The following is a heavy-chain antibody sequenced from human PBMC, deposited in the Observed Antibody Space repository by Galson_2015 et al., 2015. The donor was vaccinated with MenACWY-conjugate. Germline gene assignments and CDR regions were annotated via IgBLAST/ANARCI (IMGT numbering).Heavy chain of an antibody. CDR3: SRGVTEIH. CDR1: GGSLSGYY. CDR2: INHSGST. D-gene: IGHD1-14*01. Sequence: TLSLTCSVYGGSLSGYYWSWIRQPPGKGLEWIGEINHSGSTNYNPSLKSRVTISIDTSRNQFSLKLSSVTAADTAVYYCSRGVTEIHWGQGTLVTVSS. V-gene: IGHV4-34*01. J-gene: IGHJ4*02.